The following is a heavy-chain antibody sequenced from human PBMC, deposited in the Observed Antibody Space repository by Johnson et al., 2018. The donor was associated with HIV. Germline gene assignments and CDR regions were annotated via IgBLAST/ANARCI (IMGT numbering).Heavy chain of an antibody. CDR1: GFTFSSYA. CDR3: ARDTIRGYPRRDAFDI. Sequence: QVQLVESGGGVVQPGRSLRLSCAASGFTFSSYAMHWVRQAPGKGLEWVAVISYDGSNKYYADSVKGRFTISRDNSKNTLYLQMNSLRDEDTAVYYCARDTIRGYPRRDAFDIWGQGTMVTVSS. J-gene: IGHJ3*02. CDR2: ISYDGSNK. D-gene: IGHD3-22*01. V-gene: IGHV3-30-3*01.